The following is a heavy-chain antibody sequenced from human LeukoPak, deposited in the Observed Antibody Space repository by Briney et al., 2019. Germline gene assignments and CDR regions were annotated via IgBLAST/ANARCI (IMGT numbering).Heavy chain of an antibody. D-gene: IGHD6-19*01. CDR2: IYYSGST. J-gene: IGHJ3*02. CDR1: GGSISSYY. V-gene: IGHV4-59*01. Sequence: SETLSLTCTVSGGSISSYYWSWIRQPPGKGLEWIGYIYYSGSTNYNPSPKSRVTISVDTSKNQFSLKLSSVTAADTAVYYCARDRGSGWYDAFDIRGQGTMVTVSS. CDR3: ARDRGSGWYDAFDI.